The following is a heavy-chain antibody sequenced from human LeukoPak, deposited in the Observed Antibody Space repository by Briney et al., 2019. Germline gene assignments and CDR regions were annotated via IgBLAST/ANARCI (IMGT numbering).Heavy chain of an antibody. CDR1: GGTFSGYA. CDR3: ARDRVVGLGIDNAFDI. V-gene: IGHV1-69*01. D-gene: IGHD2-15*01. CDR2: IIPVFGTA. Sequence: SVKVSCKSSGGTFSGYAISWVRKAPGQGLEWMGGIIPVFGTANYAQKFQGRVTITADESTSTAYMELSSLRSEDTAVYYCARDRVVGLGIDNAFDIWGHGTMVTVSS. J-gene: IGHJ3*02.